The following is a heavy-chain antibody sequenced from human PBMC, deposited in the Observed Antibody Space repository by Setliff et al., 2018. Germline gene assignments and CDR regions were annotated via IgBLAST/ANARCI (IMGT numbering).Heavy chain of an antibody. CDR3: ARSRSNFWSGYFNWFDP. CDR1: GYTFTSYD. CDR2: MNPNSGNT. Sequence: ASVKVSCKASGYTFTSYDINWVRQATGQGLGWMGWMNPNSGNTGYAQKFQGRVTMTRNTSISTAYMELSSLRSEDTAVYYCARSRSNFWSGYFNWFDPWGQGTLVTVSS. V-gene: IGHV1-8*02. J-gene: IGHJ5*02. D-gene: IGHD3-3*01.